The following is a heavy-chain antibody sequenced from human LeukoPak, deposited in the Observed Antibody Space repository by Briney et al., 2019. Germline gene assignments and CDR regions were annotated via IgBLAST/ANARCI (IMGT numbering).Heavy chain of an antibody. D-gene: IGHD6-19*01. CDR3: ASEKGASSGWPYYYYYYGMDV. V-gene: IGHV4-34*01. CDR2: INHSGST. CDR1: GGSFSGYY. Sequence: SETLSLTCAVYGGSFSGYYWSWIRQPPGKGLEWIGEINHSGSTNYNPSLKSRVTISVDTPKNQFSLKLSSVTAADTAVYYCASEKGASSGWPYYYYYYGMDVWGQGTTVTVSS. J-gene: IGHJ6*02.